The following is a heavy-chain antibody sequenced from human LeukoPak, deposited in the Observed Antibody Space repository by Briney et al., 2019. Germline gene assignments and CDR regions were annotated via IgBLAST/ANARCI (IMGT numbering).Heavy chain of an antibody. Sequence: PGGSLRLSCAASGFTFSTCGMHWVRQAPGKGLEWVAVIWYDGSDQYYADSVKGRFTISRDNSKDTLYLQMNSLRAEDTAVYYCASPIGHTDYYDSSGYSSPFDSWGQGTLVTVS. CDR2: IWYDGSDQ. CDR1: GFTFSTCG. D-gene: IGHD3-22*01. J-gene: IGHJ4*02. V-gene: IGHV3-33*08. CDR3: ASPIGHTDYYDSSGYSSPFDS.